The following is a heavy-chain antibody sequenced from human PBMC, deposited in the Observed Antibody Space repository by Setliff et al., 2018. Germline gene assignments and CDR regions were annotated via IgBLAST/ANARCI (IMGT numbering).Heavy chain of an antibody. Sequence: GGSLRLSCAASVFSFSTYEVNWVRQAPGKGLEWVSYISSSGSTIYYADSVKGRFTISRDNAKNSLYLQMNSLRAEDTAVYYCAREKMATNYYYYYMDVWGKGTTVTVSS. CDR2: ISSSGSTI. V-gene: IGHV3-48*03. J-gene: IGHJ6*03. D-gene: IGHD5-12*01. CDR1: VFSFSTYE. CDR3: AREKMATNYYYYYMDV.